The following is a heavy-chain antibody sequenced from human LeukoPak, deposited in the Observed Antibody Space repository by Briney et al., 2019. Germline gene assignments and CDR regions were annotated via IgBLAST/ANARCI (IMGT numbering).Heavy chain of an antibody. CDR1: GGSISSSSDY. D-gene: IGHD3-22*01. CDR2: IYYSGST. Sequence: SETLSLTCTVSGGSISSSSDYWGWIRQPPGMGLEWIGNIYYSGSTYNSPSLKSRVTISVDTSKNQFSLKLNSVTAADTAVYYCARDLSSQYYYDSSGYHDYWGQGTLVTVSS. J-gene: IGHJ4*02. CDR3: ARDLSSQYYYDSSGYHDY. V-gene: IGHV4-39*07.